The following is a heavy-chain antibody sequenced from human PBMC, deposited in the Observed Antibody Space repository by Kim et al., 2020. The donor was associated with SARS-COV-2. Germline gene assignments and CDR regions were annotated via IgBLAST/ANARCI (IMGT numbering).Heavy chain of an antibody. Sequence: SETLSLTCTVSGGSISSYYWSWIRQPPGKGLEWIGYIYYSGSTNYNPSLKSRVTISVDTSKNQFSLKLSSVTAADTAVYYCARASYYGSGTRIGWFDPWGQGALVTVSS. CDR2: IYYSGST. V-gene: IGHV4-59*13. J-gene: IGHJ5*02. D-gene: IGHD3-10*01. CDR1: GGSISSYY. CDR3: ARASYYGSGTRIGWFDP.